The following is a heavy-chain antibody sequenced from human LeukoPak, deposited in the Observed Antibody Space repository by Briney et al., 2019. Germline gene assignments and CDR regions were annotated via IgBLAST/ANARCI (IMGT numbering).Heavy chain of an antibody. CDR3: ARARDDFWSYYYYYMDV. CDR1: GFTFSSYA. Sequence: GGSLRLSCAASGFTFSSYAMHWVRQAPGKGLEYVSAISSNGGSTYYANSVKGRFTISRDNSKNMLYLQMGSLRAEDVAVYYCARARDDFWSYYYYYMDVWGKGTTVTVS. V-gene: IGHV3-64*01. D-gene: IGHD3-3*01. J-gene: IGHJ6*03. CDR2: ISSNGGST.